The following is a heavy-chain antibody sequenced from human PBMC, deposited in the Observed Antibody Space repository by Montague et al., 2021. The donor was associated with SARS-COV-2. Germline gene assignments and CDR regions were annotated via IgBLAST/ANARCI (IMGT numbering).Heavy chain of an antibody. V-gene: IGHV3-11*01. Sequence: SLRLSCTASGFTFSDYYMGWIRQAPGKGLEWLSYIAISGTTIYYADSVKARVTISRDDAENSLYLQMNSLRAEDTAVYYCARGRGSYYVPYYYYYAMDVWGQGTTVAVSS. D-gene: IGHD3-10*01. J-gene: IGHJ6*02. CDR1: GFTFSDYY. CDR2: IAISGTTI. CDR3: ARGRGSYYVPYYYYYAMDV.